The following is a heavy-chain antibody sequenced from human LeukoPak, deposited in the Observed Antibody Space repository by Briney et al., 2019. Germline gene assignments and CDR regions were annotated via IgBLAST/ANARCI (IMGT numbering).Heavy chain of an antibody. CDR1: GFTFSSYG. D-gene: IGHD6-19*01. Sequence: PGGSLRLSCAASGFTFSSYGMHWARQAPGKGLEWVAVISYDGSNKYYADSVKGRFTISRDNSKNTLYLQMNSLRAEDTAVYYCAKDMAVAGLYWGQGTLVTVSS. J-gene: IGHJ4*02. CDR3: AKDMAVAGLY. V-gene: IGHV3-30*18. CDR2: ISYDGSNK.